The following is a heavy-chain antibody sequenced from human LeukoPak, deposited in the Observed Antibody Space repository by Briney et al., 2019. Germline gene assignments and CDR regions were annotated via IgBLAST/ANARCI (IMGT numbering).Heavy chain of an antibody. CDR3: ARGGSPFCISPSCQGAFDS. CDR1: GGPISSGSYY. J-gene: IGHJ4*02. Sequence: SQTLSLTCTVSGGPISSGSYYWSWVRQPPGKGLEWIGYIHSSGSPNYNPSLKSRVTISVDTSKNHFSLNLSSVTAADTAVYYCARGGSPFCISPSCQGAFDSWGQGTLVTVSS. V-gene: IGHV4-61*03. CDR2: IHSSGSP. D-gene: IGHD2-2*01.